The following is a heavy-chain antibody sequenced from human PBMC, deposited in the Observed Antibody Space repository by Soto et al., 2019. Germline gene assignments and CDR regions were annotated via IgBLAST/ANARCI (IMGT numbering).Heavy chain of an antibody. Sequence: QVQLQQWGAGLLKPSETLSLTCAVYGGSFSGDYWSWIRQPPGKGLEWIGEINHSGSTNYNPSLKSRVTISLYTSKNQFSLKLSSVTAADTAVYYCARGGAAAAKTAFDIWGQGTMVTVSS. V-gene: IGHV4-34*01. D-gene: IGHD2-2*01. CDR1: GGSFSGDY. CDR3: ARGGAAAAKTAFDI. CDR2: INHSGST. J-gene: IGHJ3*02.